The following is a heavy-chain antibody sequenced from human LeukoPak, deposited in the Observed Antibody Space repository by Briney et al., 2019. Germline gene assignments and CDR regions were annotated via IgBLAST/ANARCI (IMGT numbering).Heavy chain of an antibody. CDR3: ARDEGSGSLDY. J-gene: IGHJ4*02. Sequence: GGSLRLSCAASGFTFSSYGMHWVRQAPGKGLEWVAVIWYDGSNKYYADSVKGRFTISRDNSKNTLYLQMNSLRAEDTAVYYCARDEGSGSLDYWGQGTMVTVSS. D-gene: IGHD1-26*01. CDR1: GFTFSSYG. V-gene: IGHV3-33*08. CDR2: IWYDGSNK.